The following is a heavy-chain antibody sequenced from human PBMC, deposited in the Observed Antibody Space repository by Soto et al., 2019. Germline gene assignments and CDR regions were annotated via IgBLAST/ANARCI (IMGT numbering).Heavy chain of an antibody. Sequence: PGGSLRLSCAASGFTFNSYAMSWVRQAPGKGLEWVSSISGGGGTTYYADSVKGRFTISRDNSKNTLYLQMNSLRAEDTAIYYCAKDLGGYLFDPWGQGTLVTSPQ. D-gene: IGHD3-16*01. CDR3: AKDLGGYLFDP. CDR1: GFTFNSYA. V-gene: IGHV3-23*01. CDR2: ISGGGGTT. J-gene: IGHJ5*02.